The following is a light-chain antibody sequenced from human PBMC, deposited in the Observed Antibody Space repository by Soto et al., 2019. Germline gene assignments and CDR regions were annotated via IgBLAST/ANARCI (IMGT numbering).Light chain of an antibody. CDR3: GSYTADSRRV. CDR1: SSDVGGYQS. CDR2: DVS. J-gene: IGLJ1*01. V-gene: IGLV2-14*03. Sequence: QSALTQPASVSGSPGQSITISCTGTSSDVGGYQSVSWYQQLPGKAPKLMIYDVSNRPSGVSNRFSGSSSGNTASLTISGLQADDEADYYCGSYTADSRRVFGTGTKVTVL.